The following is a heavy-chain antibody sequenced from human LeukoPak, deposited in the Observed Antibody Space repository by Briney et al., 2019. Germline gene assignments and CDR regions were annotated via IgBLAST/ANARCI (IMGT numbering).Heavy chain of an antibody. Sequence: SETLSLTCTVSGGSFSSYYWSWIRQPAGKGLEWIGGIYTSGSTNYNPSLKSRVTMSVDTSKNQFSLKLSSVTAADTAVYYCTRDRSGYDDAFDIWGQGTMVTVSS. CDR1: GGSFSSYY. D-gene: IGHD5-12*01. CDR2: IYTSGST. V-gene: IGHV4-4*07. J-gene: IGHJ3*02. CDR3: TRDRSGYDDAFDI.